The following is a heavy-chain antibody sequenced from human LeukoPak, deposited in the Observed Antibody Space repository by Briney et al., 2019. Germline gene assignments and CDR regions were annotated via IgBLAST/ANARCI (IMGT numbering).Heavy chain of an antibody. Sequence: GESLSISCKGSGYSFTSYWISWVRQMRGKGLEWMGRIDPSDSYTNYSPSFQGHVTISADKSISTAYLQWSSLKASDTAMYYCARRAYYYGSGLNWFDPWGQGTLVTVSS. J-gene: IGHJ5*02. CDR2: IDPSDSYT. CDR3: ARRAYYYGSGLNWFDP. V-gene: IGHV5-10-1*01. CDR1: GYSFTSYW. D-gene: IGHD3-10*01.